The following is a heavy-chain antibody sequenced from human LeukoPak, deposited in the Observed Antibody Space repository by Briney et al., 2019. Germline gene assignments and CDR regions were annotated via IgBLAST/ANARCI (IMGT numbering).Heavy chain of an antibody. J-gene: IGHJ5*02. Sequence: GGSLRLSCAASGFTVSSDYMSWVRQAPGKGLEWVSVIYSGGSTYYADSVKGRFTISRDKSKNTLYLQMNSLRFEDTAMYYCARNWFDPWGQGTLVTVSS. CDR3: ARNWFDP. V-gene: IGHV3-53*05. CDR2: IYSGGST. CDR1: GFTVSSDY.